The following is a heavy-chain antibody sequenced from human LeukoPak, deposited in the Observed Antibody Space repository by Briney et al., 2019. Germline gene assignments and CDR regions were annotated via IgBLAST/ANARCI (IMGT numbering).Heavy chain of an antibody. Sequence: SVKVSCKASGGTFSSYAISWVRQAPGQGLEWMGRIIPIFGTANYAQKFQGRVTITPDESTSTAYMELSSLRSEDTAVYYCARESPPPMTTVTNYFDYWGQGTLVTVSS. CDR2: IIPIFGTA. D-gene: IGHD4-17*01. V-gene: IGHV1-69*15. CDR1: GGTFSSYA. CDR3: ARESPPPMTTVTNYFDY. J-gene: IGHJ4*02.